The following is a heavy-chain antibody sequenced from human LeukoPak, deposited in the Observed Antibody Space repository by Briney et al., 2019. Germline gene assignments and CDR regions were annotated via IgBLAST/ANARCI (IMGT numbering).Heavy chain of an antibody. CDR1: GYTFTDYY. D-gene: IGHD2-8*01. CDR3: ARVVRGVSYADY. CDR2: MNPDSGGT. V-gene: IGHV1-2*02. Sequence: ASVKVSCKASGYTFTDYYIHWVRQAPGQGLEWMGWMNPDSGGTNYAQKFKGRVTMTRDTSISTAYMELSRLRSDDTAVYYCARVVRGVSYADYWGQGTLVTVSS. J-gene: IGHJ4*02.